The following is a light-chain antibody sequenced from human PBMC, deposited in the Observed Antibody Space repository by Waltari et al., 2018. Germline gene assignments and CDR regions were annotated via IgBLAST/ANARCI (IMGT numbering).Light chain of an antibody. CDR1: QTISRY. J-gene: IGKJ2*01. CDR2: AAT. Sequence: DVQMTQSPSSLSASVGDTVTITCRASQTISRYLNWYQQQPGKAPKLLIYAATTLQSEVPSRFTGSGSGTDFTITISSVQPEDFATYYCQQSYSTPRTFGQGTKLDIK. V-gene: IGKV1-39*01. CDR3: QQSYSTPRT.